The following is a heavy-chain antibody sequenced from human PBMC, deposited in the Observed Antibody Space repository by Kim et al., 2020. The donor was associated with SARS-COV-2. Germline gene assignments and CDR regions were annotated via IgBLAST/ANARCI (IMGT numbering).Heavy chain of an antibody. CDR1: GFTFSSYS. D-gene: IGHD3-9*01. V-gene: IGHV3-21*01. CDR2: ISSSSSYI. Sequence: GGSLRLSCAASGFTFSSYSMNWVRQAPGKGLEWVSSISSSSSYIYYADSVKGRFTISRDNAKNSLYLQMNSLRAEDTAVYYCAREGGNYDILTGYYDYYYYGMDVWGQGTTVTVSS. J-gene: IGHJ6*02. CDR3: AREGGNYDILTGYYDYYYYGMDV.